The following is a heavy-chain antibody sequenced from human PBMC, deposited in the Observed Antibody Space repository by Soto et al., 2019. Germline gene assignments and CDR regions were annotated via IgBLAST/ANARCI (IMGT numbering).Heavy chain of an antibody. V-gene: IGHV3-33*01. D-gene: IGHD3-3*01. Sequence: VAVIWYDGSNKYYADSVKGRFTISRDNSKNTLYLQMNSLRAEDTAVYYCARDREYYDFWSGSYYYGMDVWGQGTTVTVSS. CDR3: ARDREYYDFWSGSYYYGMDV. CDR2: IWYDGSNK. J-gene: IGHJ6*02.